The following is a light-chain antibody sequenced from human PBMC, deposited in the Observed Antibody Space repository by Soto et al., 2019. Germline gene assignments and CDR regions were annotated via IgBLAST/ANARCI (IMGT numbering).Light chain of an antibody. CDR2: DVS. Sequence: QSALTQPASVSGSPGPSITISCTGTSSDVGGYNYVSWYQQHPGKAPKLMIYDVSNRPSGVSNRFSGSKSGNTASLTISGLQAEDEADYYCSSYTSSSTLVVFGGGTKLTFL. V-gene: IGLV2-14*01. J-gene: IGLJ2*01. CDR1: SSDVGGYNY. CDR3: SSYTSSSTLVV.